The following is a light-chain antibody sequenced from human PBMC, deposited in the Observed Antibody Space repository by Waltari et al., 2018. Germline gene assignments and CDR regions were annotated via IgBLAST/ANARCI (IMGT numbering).Light chain of an antibody. V-gene: IGKV3-20*01. CDR3: QQYGNSPPTT. Sequence: ENVLTQSPCTPSWSPGERHDPSCTTSQSVSSNYLAWYLQKPGQAPRLLIYDTSKRASGIPDRFSGNGSGTDFALTISRLEPEDFALYYCQQYGNSPPTTFGGGTKVEIK. CDR2: DTS. CDR1: QSVSSNY. J-gene: IGKJ4*01.